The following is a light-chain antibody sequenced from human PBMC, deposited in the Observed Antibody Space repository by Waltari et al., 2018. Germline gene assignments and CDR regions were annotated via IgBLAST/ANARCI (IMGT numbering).Light chain of an antibody. V-gene: IGLV7-43*01. J-gene: IGLJ3*02. CDR1: TGAVTSDHY. Sequence: QTVVTQEPSLTVSPGGTVTLTCASSTGAVTSDHYPNWFQQKPGQPPKTLIYSTFKRPSWTSARFSGSLLGVNAALTLSDVQPEDEADYYCLLYYGGARVFGGGTRLTVL. CDR2: STF. CDR3: LLYYGGARV.